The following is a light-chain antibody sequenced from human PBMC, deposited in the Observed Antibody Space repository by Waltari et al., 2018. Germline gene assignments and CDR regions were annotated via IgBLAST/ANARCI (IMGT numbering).Light chain of an antibody. J-gene: IGLJ3*02. V-gene: IGLV3-19*01. CDR2: GKN. CDR1: SLRSYY. Sequence: SSELTQDPAVSVALGQTVRITCQGDSLRSYYASWYQQKPGQAPVLVIYGKNNRPSGIPDRFSGSNSGNTASLTITGAQAEDEADYYCNSRDSSGNHPWVFGGGTKLTVL. CDR3: NSRDSSGNHPWV.